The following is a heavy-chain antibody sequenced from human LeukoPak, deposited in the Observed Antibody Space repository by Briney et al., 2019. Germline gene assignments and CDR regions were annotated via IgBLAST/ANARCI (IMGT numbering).Heavy chain of an antibody. CDR2: IIPIFGTA. Sequence: SVKVSCKASGGTFSSYAISWVRQAPGQGLEWMGGIIPIFGTANYAQKFQGRVTITADESTSTAYMELSSLRSEDTAVYYCARWHYGDDAFDIWGQGTMVTVSS. CDR1: GGTFSSYA. CDR3: ARWHYGDDAFDI. D-gene: IGHD4-17*01. J-gene: IGHJ3*02. V-gene: IGHV1-69*13.